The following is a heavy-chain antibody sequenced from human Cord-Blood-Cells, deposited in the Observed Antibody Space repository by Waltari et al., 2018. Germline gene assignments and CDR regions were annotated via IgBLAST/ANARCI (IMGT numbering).Heavy chain of an antibody. CDR1: GYSISSGYY. J-gene: IGHJ4*02. CDR2: IYHSGST. Sequence: QVQLQESGPGLVKPSETLSLTCAVSGYSISSGYYWGWIRQPPGKGLEWIGSIYHSGSTYYNPSLKSRVTISVDTSKNQFSLKLSSVTAADTAVYYCARDPNWNYFDYWGQGTLVTVSS. CDR3: ARDPNWNYFDY. V-gene: IGHV4-38-2*02. D-gene: IGHD3-3*01.